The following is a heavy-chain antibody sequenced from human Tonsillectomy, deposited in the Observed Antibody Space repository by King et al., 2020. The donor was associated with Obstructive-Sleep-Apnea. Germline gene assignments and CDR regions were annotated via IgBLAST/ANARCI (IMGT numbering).Heavy chain of an antibody. CDR2: VYYTGST. Sequence: LQLQESGPGLVKPSETLSLTCTVSGGSISSNGYYWSWIRQPPGKGLEWNGSVYYTGSTYYNPSLNSRVTISVDTSKNQFSLKLSSVTAADTAVYYCAREGRWLQFRGDDYWGQGTLVTVSS. CDR3: AREGRWLQFRGDDY. CDR1: GGSISSNGYY. D-gene: IGHD5-24*01. V-gene: IGHV4-39*07. J-gene: IGHJ4*02.